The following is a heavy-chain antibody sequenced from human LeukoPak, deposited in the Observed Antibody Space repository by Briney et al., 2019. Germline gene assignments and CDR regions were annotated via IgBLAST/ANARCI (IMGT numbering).Heavy chain of an antibody. CDR3: TTDPQHYYAIYYFDY. Sequence: GGSLRLSCAASGFTFSNAWMSWVRQAPGKGLEWVGRIKSKTDGGITDYAAPVKGRFTISRDDSKNTLYLQMNSLKTEDTAVYYCTTDPQHYYAIYYFDYWGQGTLVTVSS. V-gene: IGHV3-15*01. CDR2: IKSKTDGGIT. J-gene: IGHJ4*02. D-gene: IGHD3-10*01. CDR1: GFTFSNAW.